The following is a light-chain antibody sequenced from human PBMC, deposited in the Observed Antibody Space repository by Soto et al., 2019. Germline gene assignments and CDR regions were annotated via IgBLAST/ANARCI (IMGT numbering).Light chain of an antibody. J-gene: IGLJ3*02. CDR1: SSDIGSYNY. V-gene: IGLV2-14*01. CDR3: SSYTGTNTV. Sequence: QSALTQPASVSGSPGQSITISCTGASSDIGSYNYVSWYQQHLGKAPKLIIYEVSNRPSGVSNRLSGSKSGNTASLTISGLQTEDEADYYCSSYTGTNTVFGGGTKLTVL. CDR2: EVS.